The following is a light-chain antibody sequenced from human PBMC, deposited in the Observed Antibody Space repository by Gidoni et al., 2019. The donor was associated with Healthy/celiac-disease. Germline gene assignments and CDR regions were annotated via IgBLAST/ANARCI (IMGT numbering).Light chain of an antibody. V-gene: IGLV2-14*01. CDR2: DVS. CDR1: SSDVGGYNY. Sequence: QSALTPPASVSVSPGQSITISCTGTSSDVGGYNYVSWYQQHPGKAPKLMIYDVSNRPSGVSNRFSGAKSGNTASLTISGLQAEDEADYYCSSYTSSSTLEVFGTGTKVTVL. CDR3: SSYTSSSTLEV. J-gene: IGLJ1*01.